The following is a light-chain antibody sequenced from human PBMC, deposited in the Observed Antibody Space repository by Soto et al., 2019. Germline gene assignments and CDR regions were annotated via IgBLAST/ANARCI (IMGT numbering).Light chain of an antibody. CDR2: KAS. J-gene: IGKJ5*01. CDR3: QQCGSSST. V-gene: IGKV1-5*03. Sequence: DIQMTQSPSTLSGSVGDRVTITCRASQTISSWLAWYQQKPGKAPKLLIYKASTLKSGVPSRFSGSGSGTEFTLTISSLQPEDFAVYYCQQCGSSSTVGQGTRLEIK. CDR1: QTISSW.